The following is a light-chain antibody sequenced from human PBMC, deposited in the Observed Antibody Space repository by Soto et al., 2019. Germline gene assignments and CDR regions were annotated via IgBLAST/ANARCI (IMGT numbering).Light chain of an antibody. CDR2: AAS. CDR1: QGISSY. Sequence: DIQLTQSPSFLSTSVGDRVTINCRASQGISSYLAWYQQKPGKAPKLLISAASTLQSGVPSRFSGSGSGTELTLTISCLKPEDFATDNCQQLNGYPSFGQGTKLDI. V-gene: IGKV1-9*01. J-gene: IGKJ2*01. CDR3: QQLNGYPS.